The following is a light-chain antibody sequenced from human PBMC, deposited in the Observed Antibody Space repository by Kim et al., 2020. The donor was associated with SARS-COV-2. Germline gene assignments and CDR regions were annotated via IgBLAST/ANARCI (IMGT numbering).Light chain of an antibody. CDR3: CSYASSVV. Sequence: PEHSVTISCTGTSSDVGGYHYVSRYQQHPGKAPKLMIYDVSKRPSGVPDRFSGSKSGNTASLTISGVQPEDEADYYCCSYASSVVFGGGTQLTVL. J-gene: IGLJ2*01. CDR1: SSDVGGYHY. V-gene: IGLV2-11*01. CDR2: DVS.